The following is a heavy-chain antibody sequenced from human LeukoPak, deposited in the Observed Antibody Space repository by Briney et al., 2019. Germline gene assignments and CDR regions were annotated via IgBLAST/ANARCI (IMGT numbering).Heavy chain of an antibody. Sequence: GASVKVSCKASGYTFTSYGISWVRQAPGQGLEWMGWISAYNGNTNYAQKLQGRVTMTTDESTSTAYMELSSLRSEDTAVYYCARAPPTIYYAFDIWGQGTMVTVSS. CDR2: ISAYNGNT. CDR3: ARAPPTIYYAFDI. D-gene: IGHD3-3*01. V-gene: IGHV1-18*01. J-gene: IGHJ3*02. CDR1: GYTFTSYG.